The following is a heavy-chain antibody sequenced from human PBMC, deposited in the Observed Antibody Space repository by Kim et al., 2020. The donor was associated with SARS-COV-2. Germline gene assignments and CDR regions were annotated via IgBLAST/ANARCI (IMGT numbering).Heavy chain of an antibody. CDR2: DGRIT. CDR3: ARSGQQPF. Sequence: DGRITNYADSVKGRFTISSDNARNTLYLQMNSLTPEDTAVYYCARSGQQPFWGQGTTVTVSS. V-gene: IGHV3-74*01. J-gene: IGHJ6*02. D-gene: IGHD6-13*01.